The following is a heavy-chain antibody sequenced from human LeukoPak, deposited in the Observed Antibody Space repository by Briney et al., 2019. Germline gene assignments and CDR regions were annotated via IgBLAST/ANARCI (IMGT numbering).Heavy chain of an antibody. CDR2: IHHNGAT. J-gene: IGHJ3*01. D-gene: IGHD6-19*01. V-gene: IGHV4-59*08. CDR3: ARRAAGESSSGWHGNAFDL. CDR1: GASLSGHF. Sequence: PSETLSLTCTVSGASLSGHFWSWIRQPPGKGLEWIGYIHHNGATNYNPSLHGRVSVSVDKSRNQFTLRLTSVTAADTATYFCARRAAGESSSGWHGNAFDLWGQGTTVTVS.